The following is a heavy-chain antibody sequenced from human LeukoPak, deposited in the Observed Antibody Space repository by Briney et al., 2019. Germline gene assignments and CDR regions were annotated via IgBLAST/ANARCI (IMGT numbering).Heavy chain of an antibody. J-gene: IGHJ4*02. CDR2: ISGTGGST. Sequence: PGGSLRLSCAASGLTFSSYAMSWVRQAPGKGLEWVSAISGTGGSTYYADSVKGRFTISRDNSKNTLYLQMNSLRAEDTAVYYCARGAYGSGSYYAYWGQGSLVTVSS. CDR3: ARGAYGSGSYYAY. V-gene: IGHV3-23*01. D-gene: IGHD3-10*01. CDR1: GLTFSSYA.